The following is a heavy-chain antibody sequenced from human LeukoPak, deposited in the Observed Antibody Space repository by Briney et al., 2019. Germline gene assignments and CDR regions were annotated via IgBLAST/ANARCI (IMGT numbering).Heavy chain of an antibody. CDR2: IYYSGST. D-gene: IGHD3-10*01. J-gene: IGHJ4*02. CDR3: AREASRSGSYYFDY. V-gene: IGHV4-59*12. Sequence: KSSETLSLTCTVSGGSISSYYWSWIRQPPGEGLEWIGYIYYSGSTNYNPSLKSRVTISVDTSKNQFSLKLSSVTAADTAVYYCAREASRSGSYYFDYWGQGTLVTVSS. CDR1: GGSISSYY.